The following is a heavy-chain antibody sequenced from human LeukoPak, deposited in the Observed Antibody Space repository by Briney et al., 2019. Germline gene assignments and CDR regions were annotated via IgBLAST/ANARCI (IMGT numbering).Heavy chain of an antibody. J-gene: IGHJ5*02. CDR1: GGSFSDYY. CDR2: INHSGRT. CDR3: ARGRGVVYRDWFDH. V-gene: IGHV4-34*01. D-gene: IGHD2-8*02. Sequence: SETLSLTCAVYGGSFSDYYWTWIRQPPGKGLEWIGEINHSGRTKYNPSLKSRVTISVDTSRSQFSLDLKSVTAADTAVYYCARGRGVVYRDWFDHWGQGTLVTVSS.